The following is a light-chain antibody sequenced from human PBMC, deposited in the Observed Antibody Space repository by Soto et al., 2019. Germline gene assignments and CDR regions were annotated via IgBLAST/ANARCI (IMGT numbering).Light chain of an antibody. CDR3: QSHDSSLSGLYV. Sequence: QSVLTQPPSVSGAPGQRVTISCTGSSSNIGAGYDVHWYQQLPGTAPKLLIYGSSNRPSGVPDRFSGSKSGTSASLAITGLLAEDEADYYCQSHDSSLSGLYVFGTGTKVTV. V-gene: IGLV1-40*01. CDR2: GSS. CDR1: SSNIGAGYD. J-gene: IGLJ1*01.